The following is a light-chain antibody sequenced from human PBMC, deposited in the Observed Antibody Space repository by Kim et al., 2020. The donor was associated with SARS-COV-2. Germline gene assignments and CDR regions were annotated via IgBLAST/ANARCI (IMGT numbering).Light chain of an antibody. CDR2: DAS. CDR3: QLRNNWLYT. CDR1: QNVGDY. J-gene: IGKJ2*01. V-gene: IGKV3-11*01. Sequence: SLSPGERATLSCRASQNVGDYFAWYQQKPAQAPRLLIYDASNRATGIPARFSGSGSGTDFTLTISSLEPEDFAVYYCQLRNNWLYTFGQGTKLEI.